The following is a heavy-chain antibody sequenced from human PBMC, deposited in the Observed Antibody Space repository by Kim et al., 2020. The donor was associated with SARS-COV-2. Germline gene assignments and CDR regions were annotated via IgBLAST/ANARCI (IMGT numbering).Heavy chain of an antibody. CDR1: GGSISSYY. Sequence: SETLSLTCTVSGGSISSYYWSWIRQPPGKGLEWIGYIYYSGSTNYNPSLRSRVTISVDTSKNQFSLKLSSVTAAETAVYYCARKAIFDYWGQGTLVTVSS. J-gene: IGHJ4*02. CDR2: IYYSGST. V-gene: IGHV4-59*01. D-gene: IGHD5-18*01. CDR3: ARKAIFDY.